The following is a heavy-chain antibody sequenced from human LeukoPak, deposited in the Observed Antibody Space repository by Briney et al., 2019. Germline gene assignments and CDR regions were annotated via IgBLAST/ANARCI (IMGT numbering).Heavy chain of an antibody. CDR3: AKGSRYDILTGSQYYYSYYMDV. J-gene: IGHJ6*03. Sequence: GGSLRLSCAASGFTLSSYAMSWVRQAPGKGLEWVSAISGSGDSTYYADSVKGRFTISRDKSKNPLYLQMNSLRAEDTAVYYCAKGSRYDILTGSQYYYSYYMDVWGKGTTVIVSS. CDR2: ISGSGDST. V-gene: IGHV3-23*01. D-gene: IGHD3-9*01. CDR1: GFTLSSYA.